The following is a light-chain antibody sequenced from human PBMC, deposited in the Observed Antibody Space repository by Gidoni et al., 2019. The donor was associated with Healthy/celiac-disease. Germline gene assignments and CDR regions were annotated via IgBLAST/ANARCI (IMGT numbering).Light chain of an antibody. CDR2: GAS. J-gene: IGKJ1*01. CDR3: QQYGSSPRT. V-gene: IGKV3-20*01. Sequence: EIGWTSTPGTLSLSPGERATLSGRASQSVSSSYLAWYQQKPGQDPRLLIYGASSRATGIPDRFSGSGSGTDFTLTISRLEPEDFAVYYCQQYGSSPRTFGQXTKVEIK. CDR1: QSVSSSY.